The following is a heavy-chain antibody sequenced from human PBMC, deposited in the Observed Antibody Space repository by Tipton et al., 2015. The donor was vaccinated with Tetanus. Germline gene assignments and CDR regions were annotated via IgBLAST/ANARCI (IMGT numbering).Heavy chain of an antibody. CDR2: ISYSGST. V-gene: IGHV4-59*01. CDR3: ARYGKGYCSGGDCYSDAFEI. Sequence: TLSLTCTVSGGSINNYYWSWIRQPPGKGLEWIGYISYSGSTNSNPSLKSRVTISVDPSKNQFSLKLSSVTAADTAVYYCARYGKGYCSGGDCYSDAFEIWGQGTMVTVSS. CDR1: GGSINNYY. D-gene: IGHD2-15*01. J-gene: IGHJ3*02.